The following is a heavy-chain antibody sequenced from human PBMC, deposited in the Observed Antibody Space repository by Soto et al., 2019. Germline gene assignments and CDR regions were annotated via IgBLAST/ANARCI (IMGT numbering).Heavy chain of an antibody. Sequence: QVQLVQSGAEVKKPGASVKVSCKASGYTFTSYDINWVRQATGQGLEWMGWMNPNSGNTGYAQKFQGRVHMTRNTSISTAYMELSSLRSEDTAVYYCARGYCSGGSCYSLWYFDLWGRGTLVTVSS. CDR2: MNPNSGNT. CDR3: ARGYCSGGSCYSLWYFDL. V-gene: IGHV1-8*01. D-gene: IGHD2-15*01. CDR1: GYTFTSYD. J-gene: IGHJ2*01.